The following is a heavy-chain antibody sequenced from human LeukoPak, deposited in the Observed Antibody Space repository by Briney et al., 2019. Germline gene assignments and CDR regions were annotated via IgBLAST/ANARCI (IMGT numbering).Heavy chain of an antibody. CDR2: ISAYNGNT. CDR3: ARGPSYPVERGYYYYGMDV. V-gene: IGHV1-18*01. CDR1: GYTFTSYG. Sequence: ASVKVSCKASGYTFTSYGISWVRQAPGQGLEWMGWISAYNGNTNYAQKLQGRVTMITDTSTSTAYMELRSLRSEDTAVYYCARGPSYPVERGYYYYGMDVWGQGTTVTVSS. J-gene: IGHJ6*02. D-gene: IGHD5-24*01.